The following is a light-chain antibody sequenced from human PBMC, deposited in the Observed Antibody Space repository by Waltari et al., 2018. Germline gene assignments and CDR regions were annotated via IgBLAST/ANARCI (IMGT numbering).Light chain of an antibody. J-gene: IGLJ2*01. CDR3: CSYAGNSMI. CDR1: SSDIGSYMY. Sequence: QSALTQPRSVSGSPGQSVTIPCPGTSSDIGSYMYVSWYQQPPGTAPRLTIDDIKKRPSGVPERFSGSKSGNTASLTISGRQPDDGADYFCCSYAGNSMIFGGGTMLTVL. V-gene: IGLV2-11*01. CDR2: DIK.